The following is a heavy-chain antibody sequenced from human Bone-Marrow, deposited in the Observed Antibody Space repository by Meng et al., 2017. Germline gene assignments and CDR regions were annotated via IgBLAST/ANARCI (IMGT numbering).Heavy chain of an antibody. CDR1: GFTFSNAW. CDR3: SGYVDY. J-gene: IGHJ4*01. CDR2: MKRNVDGGTV. Sequence: GESLKISCAASGFTFSNAWMTWVRQAPGKGLEWIGRMKRNVDGGTVDYAAAVKGRFFISRDDSENTFYLQLNSLKTEATAVYYCSGYVDYWGHGTLVTVSS. V-gene: IGHV3-15*01.